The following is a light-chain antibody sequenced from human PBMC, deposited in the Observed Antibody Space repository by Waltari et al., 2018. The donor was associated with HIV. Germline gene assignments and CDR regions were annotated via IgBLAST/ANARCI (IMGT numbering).Light chain of an antibody. CDR3: ETWDSSLSAVL. J-gene: IGLJ2*01. Sequence: QSVLTQPPSVSAAPGQKVTISCSGSTSNIGSKYVSWYRQLPGTAPKLLIYDNNKRPSGIPDRFSGSKSGTSATLDITGLQSGDEANYYCETWDSSLSAVLFGGGTKVTVL. CDR1: TSNIGSKY. CDR2: DNN. V-gene: IGLV1-51*01.